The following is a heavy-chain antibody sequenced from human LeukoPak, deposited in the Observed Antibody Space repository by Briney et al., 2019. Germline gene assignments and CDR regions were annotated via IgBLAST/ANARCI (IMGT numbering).Heavy chain of an antibody. D-gene: IGHD1-26*01. CDR3: AKDLGRYRNNFFDY. CDR1: GFTVSTIS. CDR2: ISGSGGGT. J-gene: IGHJ4*02. Sequence: AESLRLSCAASGFTVSTISMSWVRQAPDKGLEWDATISGSGGGTYYADCVKGRFTSSRDDSKNTLYLQINSLRADDTAVYYCAKDLGRYRNNFFDYWGQGNLVTVSS. V-gene: IGHV3-23*01.